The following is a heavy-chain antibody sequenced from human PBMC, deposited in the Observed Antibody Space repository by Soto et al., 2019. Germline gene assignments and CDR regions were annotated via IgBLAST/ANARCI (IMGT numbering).Heavy chain of an antibody. D-gene: IGHD3-22*01. Sequence: GASVKVSCKASGYTFIAYVMHWVRQAPGQGLEWMGWINAGNGDTIYSQRFQGRVTITRDTSASTVYMELSSLRSEDTAVYFCGRDYFESSLRGRGLGDYFDPWGQGTLVTVSS. J-gene: IGHJ5*02. CDR3: GRDYFESSLRGRGLGDYFDP. V-gene: IGHV1-3*01. CDR2: INAGNGDT. CDR1: GYTFIAYV.